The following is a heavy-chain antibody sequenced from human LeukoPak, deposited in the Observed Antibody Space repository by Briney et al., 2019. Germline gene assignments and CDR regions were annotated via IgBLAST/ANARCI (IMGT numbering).Heavy chain of an antibody. CDR1: GFTCSSYS. CDR2: ISSSSSYI. CDR3: ARDRGLGYCSSTSCRTIDY. V-gene: IGHV3-21*01. D-gene: IGHD2-2*01. Sequence: NPGGSLRLSCAASGFTCSSYSMNWVRQAPGKGLEWVSSISSSSSYIYYADSVKGRFTISRDNAKNSLYLQMNSLRAEDTAVYYCARDRGLGYCSSTSCRTIDYWGQGTLVTVSS. J-gene: IGHJ4*02.